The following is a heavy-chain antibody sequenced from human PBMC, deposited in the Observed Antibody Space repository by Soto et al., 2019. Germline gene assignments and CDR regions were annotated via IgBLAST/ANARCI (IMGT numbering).Heavy chain of an antibody. J-gene: IGHJ4*02. CDR3: ARDRQKALVVVAATGGLDY. V-gene: IGHV3-30*04. CDR1: GFTFSSYS. D-gene: IGHD2-15*01. Sequence: QVQLVESGGGVVQPGRSLRLSCAVSGFTFSSYSMHWVRQDPDMGLEWVAFISFAGNNKYYADSVKGRFTISRDNSNNMLYLEMNSLRPDDTAVYYCARDRQKALVVVAATGGLDYWGQGTPVTVSS. CDR2: ISFAGNNK.